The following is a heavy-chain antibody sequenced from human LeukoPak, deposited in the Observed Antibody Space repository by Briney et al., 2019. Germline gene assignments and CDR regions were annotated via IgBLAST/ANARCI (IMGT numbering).Heavy chain of an antibody. CDR2: ISGSGGST. D-gene: IGHD1-26*01. CDR1: GFTFSSYA. V-gene: IGHV3-23*01. Sequence: GGSLRLSCAASGFTFSSYAMSWVRQAPGKGLEWVSAISGSGGSTYYADSVKGRFTISRDNSKNTLHLQMNSLRAEDTAVYYCAKGKEVGATLTPFDYWGQGTLVTVSS. J-gene: IGHJ4*02. CDR3: AKGKEVGATLTPFDY.